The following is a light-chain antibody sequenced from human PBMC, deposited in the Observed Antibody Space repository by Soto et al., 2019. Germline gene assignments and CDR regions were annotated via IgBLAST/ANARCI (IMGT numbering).Light chain of an antibody. J-gene: IGKJ3*01. CDR3: QQRSNWLFA. Sequence: EIVLPQSPATLSLSPGERATLSCRASQSVSSYLAWYQQKPGQAPRLLIYDASNRATGIPSRFSGSGSGTDFTLTSSSLEPEEFSVYYCQQRSNWLFAFGPGTKVDIK. V-gene: IGKV3-11*01. CDR1: QSVSSY. CDR2: DAS.